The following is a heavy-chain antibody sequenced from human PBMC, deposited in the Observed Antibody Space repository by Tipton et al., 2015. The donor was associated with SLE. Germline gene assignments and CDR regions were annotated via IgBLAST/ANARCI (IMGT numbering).Heavy chain of an antibody. D-gene: IGHD1-26*01. Sequence: QLVQSGAEVKKPGASVKVSCKASGYTFTSYGISWVRQAPGQGLEWMGWISAYNGNTNYAQKLQGRVTMTTDTSTSTAYMELRSVRSDDAAVYYCARVRSRRLRSEFDPWGQGTLVTVSS. CDR2: ISAYNGNT. CDR3: ARVRSRRLRSEFDP. CDR1: GYTFTSYG. J-gene: IGHJ5*02. V-gene: IGHV1-18*01.